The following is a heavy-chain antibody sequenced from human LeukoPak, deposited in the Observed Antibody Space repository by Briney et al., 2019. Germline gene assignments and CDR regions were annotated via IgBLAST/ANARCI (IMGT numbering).Heavy chain of an antibody. CDR3: ARGSSSLDY. D-gene: IGHD6-13*01. V-gene: IGHV1-18*01. CDR2: ISAYSGNT. Sequence: ASVKVSCKASGYTFSNYGITWVRQAPGQGLEWMGWISAYSGNTNYAQKLQGRVTVTTDTSTTTAYMHLRSLRSDDTAVYYCARGSSSLDYWGQGTLVTVSS. J-gene: IGHJ4*02. CDR1: GYTFSNYG.